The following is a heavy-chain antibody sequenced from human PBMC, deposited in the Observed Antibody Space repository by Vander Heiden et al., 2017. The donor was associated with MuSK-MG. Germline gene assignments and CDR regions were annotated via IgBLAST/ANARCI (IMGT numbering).Heavy chain of an antibody. CDR2: IYYSGST. D-gene: IGHD6-19*01. CDR3: ASGYSSGWYGY. V-gene: IGHV4-59*08. CDR1: GGSLSSDY. Sequence: QVQLQESGPGLVKPSETLSLTCTVSGGSLSSDYGSWIRQHPGKGLEWIGYIYYSGSTNYNPSLKSRVTISVDTSKNQFSLKLSSVTAADTAVYYCASGYSSGWYGYWGQGTLVTVSS. J-gene: IGHJ4*02.